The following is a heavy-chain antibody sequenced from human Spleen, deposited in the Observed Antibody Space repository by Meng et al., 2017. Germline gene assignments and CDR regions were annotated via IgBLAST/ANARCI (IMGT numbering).Heavy chain of an antibody. CDR1: GGSFSDYN. CDR3: ARGPTTVAHDFDY. D-gene: IGHD4-11*01. V-gene: IGHV4-34*01. Sequence: QVQLQQGGARLLKPSETLSLPCFVSGGSFSDYNCSRTRQPPGKGLEWIGEINHRGNTNYNSFLESRVTISVDTSQNSLSLKLSSVTAADSAVYYCARGPTTVAHDFDYWGQGTLVTVSS. J-gene: IGHJ4*02. CDR2: INHRGNT.